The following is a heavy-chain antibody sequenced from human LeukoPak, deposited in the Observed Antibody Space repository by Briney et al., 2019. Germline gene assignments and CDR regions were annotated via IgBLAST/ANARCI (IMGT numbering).Heavy chain of an antibody. J-gene: IGHJ4*02. CDR3: TRATGGLPDY. Sequence: ASVKVSCKTSGYIFTNYDINWVRQAPGQGLEWMWWISPYNGDTQYAQKFQDRVTMSTDTSTSTTYMELRSLRSDDTAVYYCTRATGGLPDYWGQGTLVTVSS. CDR1: GYIFTNYD. D-gene: IGHD1-1*01. V-gene: IGHV1-18*04. CDR2: ISPYNGDT.